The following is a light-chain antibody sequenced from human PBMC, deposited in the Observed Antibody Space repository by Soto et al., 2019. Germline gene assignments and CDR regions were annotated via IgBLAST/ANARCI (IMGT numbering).Light chain of an antibody. V-gene: IGLV1-40*01. CDR2: GNS. CDR1: SSNIGAGYD. Sequence: QSVLTQPPSVSGAPGQRVTISCTGSSSNIGAGYDVHWYQQLPGTAPKLLIYGNSNRPSGVPDRFSGSKSGTSASLAITGLQAEDAADYYCQSYDSSLRGSDVVLGGGTKLTVL. CDR3: QSYDSSLRGSDVV. J-gene: IGLJ2*01.